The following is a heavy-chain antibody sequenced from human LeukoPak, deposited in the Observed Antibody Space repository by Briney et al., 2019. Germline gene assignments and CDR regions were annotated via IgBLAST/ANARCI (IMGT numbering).Heavy chain of an antibody. D-gene: IGHD3-22*01. Sequence: ASVKVSCKASGYTFTSYGISWVRQAPGQGLEWMGWISAYNGNTNYAQKLQGRVTMTTDTSTSTAYMELRSLRSDDTAVYYCARDSYYDSSGGGVWSDNAFDIWGQGTMVTVPS. CDR3: ARDSYYDSSGGGVWSDNAFDI. V-gene: IGHV1-18*01. CDR2: ISAYNGNT. J-gene: IGHJ3*02. CDR1: GYTFTSYG.